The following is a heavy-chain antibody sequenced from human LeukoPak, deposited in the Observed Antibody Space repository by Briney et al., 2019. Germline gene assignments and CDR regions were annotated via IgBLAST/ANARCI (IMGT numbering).Heavy chain of an antibody. J-gene: IGHJ5*02. CDR2: IHYSGNT. D-gene: IGHD3-16*01. V-gene: IGHV4-39*07. CDR3: ATYTEDYSGPAFAP. Sequence: PSETLSLTCTVSGGSISSSSYYWGWVRQSPRKGLEWIGTIHYSGNTYYNPFLRSRLTISLDTSNNQFSLKLSSVTAADTAVYYCATYTEDYSGPAFAPWGQGTLVIVSS. CDR1: GGSISSSSYY.